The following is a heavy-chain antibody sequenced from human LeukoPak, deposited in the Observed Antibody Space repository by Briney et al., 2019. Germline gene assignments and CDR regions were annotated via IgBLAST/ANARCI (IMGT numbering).Heavy chain of an antibody. CDR2: ISGSGGST. D-gene: IGHD3-10*01. J-gene: IGHJ4*02. V-gene: IGHV3-23*01. CDR1: GFTFSSYA. Sequence: GVSLRLSCAASGFTFSSYAMSRVRQAPGKGLEWVSAISGSGGSTYYADSVKGRFTISRDNSKNTLYLQMNSLRAEDTAVYYCAKAFSTPYYYGSGTFSSRGETQSDYWGQGTLVTVSS. CDR3: AKAFSTPYYYGSGTFSSRGETQSDY.